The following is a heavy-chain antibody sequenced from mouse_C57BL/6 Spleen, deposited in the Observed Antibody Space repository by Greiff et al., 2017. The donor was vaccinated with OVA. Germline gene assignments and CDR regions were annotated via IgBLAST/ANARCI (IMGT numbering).Heavy chain of an antibody. CDR2: ISYDGSN. V-gene: IGHV3-6*01. J-gene: IGHJ3*01. D-gene: IGHD5-1*01. CDR3: ARASTLAWFAY. Sequence: EVQLQESGPGLVKPSQSLSLTCSVTGYSITSGYYWNWIRQFPGNKLEWMGYISYDGSNNYNPSLKNRISITRDTSKNQFFLKLNSVTTEDTATYYCARASTLAWFAYWGQGTLVTVSA. CDR1: GYSITSGYY.